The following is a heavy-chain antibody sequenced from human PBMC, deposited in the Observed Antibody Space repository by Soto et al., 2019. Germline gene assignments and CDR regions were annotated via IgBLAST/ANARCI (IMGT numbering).Heavy chain of an antibody. V-gene: IGHV4-59*08. CDR3: ARRYGGTFDY. CDR1: GGSISSYY. CDR2: IYYSGST. J-gene: IGHJ4*02. D-gene: IGHD2-15*01. Sequence: QVQLQESGPGLVKPSETLSLTCTVSGGSISSYYWSWIRQPPGKGLEWIGYIYYSGSTNYNPSPTIRVTISVDTSKNQFSLKLSSVTAADTAVYYCARRYGGTFDYWGQGTLVTVSS.